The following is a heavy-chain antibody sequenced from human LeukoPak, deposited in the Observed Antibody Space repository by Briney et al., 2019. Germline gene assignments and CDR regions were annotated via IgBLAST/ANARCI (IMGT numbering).Heavy chain of an antibody. D-gene: IGHD3-10*01. V-gene: IGHV3-7*03. CDR1: GFTFSNYW. CDR2: IKQDGSEK. Sequence: GGPLRLSCAASGFTFSNYWLNWVRQAPGKGLEWVANIKQDGSEKYYVDSVKGRFTISRDNAKNSLLLQMNSLRAEDTAVYYCARTLMGGGALDYWGQGTLVTVSS. CDR3: ARTLMGGGALDY. J-gene: IGHJ4*02.